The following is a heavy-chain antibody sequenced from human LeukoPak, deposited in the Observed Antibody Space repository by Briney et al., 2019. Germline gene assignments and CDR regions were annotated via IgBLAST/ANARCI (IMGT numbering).Heavy chain of an antibody. CDR2: ISSSGSTI. CDR3: ARPSLRESRAGVYYFDY. Sequence: GGSLRLSCAASGFTFSDYYMSWIRQAPGKGLEWVSYISSSGSTIYYADSVKGRFTISRDNAKNPLYLQMNSLRAEDTAVYYCARPSLRESRAGVYYFDYWGQGTLVTVSS. CDR1: GFTFSDYY. D-gene: IGHD3-10*01. V-gene: IGHV3-11*04. J-gene: IGHJ4*02.